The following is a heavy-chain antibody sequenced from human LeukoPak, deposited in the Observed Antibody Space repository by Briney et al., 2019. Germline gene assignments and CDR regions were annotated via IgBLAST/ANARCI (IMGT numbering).Heavy chain of an antibody. CDR3: AKAVAAHRYYYYYYGMDV. Sequence: GGSLRLSCAASGFTFSDYYMSWIRQAPGKGLEWVPYISSSGSTIYYADSVKGRFTISRDNSKNTLYLQMNSLRAEDTAVYYCAKAVAAHRYYYYYYGMDVWGQGTTVTVSS. CDR2: ISSSGSTI. V-gene: IGHV3-11*01. J-gene: IGHJ6*02. CDR1: GFTFSDYY. D-gene: IGHD6-13*01.